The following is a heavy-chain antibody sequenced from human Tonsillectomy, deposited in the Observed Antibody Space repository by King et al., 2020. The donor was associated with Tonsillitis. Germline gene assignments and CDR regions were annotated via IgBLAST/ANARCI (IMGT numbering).Heavy chain of an antibody. J-gene: IGHJ3*02. CDR1: GFTFSSYS. CDR3: ASHLSHDAFDI. CDR2: ISSSSSYI. Sequence: VQLVESGGGLVKPGGSLRLSCAASGFTFSSYSMNWVRQAPGKGLEWVSSISSSSSYIYYGDSVKGRFTISRDNAKNSRYLQMNSLRAEDTAVYYCASHLSHDAFDIWGQGTMVTVSS. V-gene: IGHV3-21*01.